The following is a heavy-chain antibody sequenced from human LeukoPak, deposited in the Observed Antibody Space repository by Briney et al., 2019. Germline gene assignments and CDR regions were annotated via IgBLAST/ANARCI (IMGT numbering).Heavy chain of an antibody. CDR3: AKRSWQFLDKGYFDY. Sequence: GGSLRPSCAASGFTFSDYAMSWVRQAPGKGLEWVSAISGSDGSTSYADSVTGRFTISRDNSKNTLYLQMNSLRAEDTAVYYCAKRSWQFLDKGYFDYWGQGTLVTVSS. CDR2: ISGSDGST. J-gene: IGHJ4*02. CDR1: GFTFSDYA. V-gene: IGHV3-23*01. D-gene: IGHD1-1*01.